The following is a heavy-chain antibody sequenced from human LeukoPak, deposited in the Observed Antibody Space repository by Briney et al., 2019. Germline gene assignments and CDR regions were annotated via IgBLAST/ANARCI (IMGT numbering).Heavy chain of an antibody. J-gene: IGHJ4*02. D-gene: IGHD3-16*01. V-gene: IGHV1-46*01. Sequence: ASVKVSCKASGYTFTRHYMHWVRQAPGQGLEWMGIINPSGGSTIYAQKFQGRVTMTRDPSTSTVYMELSSLRSEDTAVYYCARVLGGLAFRTFDYWGQGTLVTVSS. CDR1: GYTFTRHY. CDR2: INPSGGST. CDR3: ARVLGGLAFRTFDY.